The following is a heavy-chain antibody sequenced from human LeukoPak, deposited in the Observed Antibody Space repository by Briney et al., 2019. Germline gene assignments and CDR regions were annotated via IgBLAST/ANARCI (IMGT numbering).Heavy chain of an antibody. CDR2: IKQDGSEE. CDR1: GFTFSSYY. CDR3: GRDGVSAAMDY. V-gene: IGHV3-7*01. D-gene: IGHD2-2*01. J-gene: IGHJ4*02. Sequence: GGSLRLSCAASGFTFSSYYMSWVRQAPGKGPEWVANIKQDGSEECYVDFVKGRFTISRDNAKNSLYLQMNSLRAEDTAVYYCGRDGVSAAMDYWGQGTLVTVSS.